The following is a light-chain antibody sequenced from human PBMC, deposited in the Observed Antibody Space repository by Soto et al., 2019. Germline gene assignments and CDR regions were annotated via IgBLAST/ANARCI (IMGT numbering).Light chain of an antibody. J-gene: IGKJ1*01. CDR1: QSITRQ. CDR2: AAS. V-gene: IGKV3-15*01. CDR3: QQYDNWPQT. Sequence: EIVMTQSPATLSVFPGDRATLSCRASQSITRQLAWYQQKPGQAPRLLIYAASARATGIPARFTGSGSGTEFTLTISSLQSEDFATYYCQQYDNWPQTFGQGTKVEIK.